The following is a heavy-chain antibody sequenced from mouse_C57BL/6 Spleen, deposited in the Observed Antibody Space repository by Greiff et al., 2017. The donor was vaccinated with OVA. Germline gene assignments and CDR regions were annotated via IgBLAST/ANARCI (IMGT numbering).Heavy chain of an antibody. CDR2: INPNNGGT. J-gene: IGHJ3*01. CDR1: GYTFTDYN. CDR3: ARTSPLVRFAY. D-gene: IGHD6-2*01. Sequence: EVQLQQSGPELVKPGASVKISCKASGYTFTDYNMDWVKQSPGKSLEWIGDINPNNGGTIYNQKFKGKATLTVDKSSSTAYMELRSLTSEDTAVYYCARTSPLVRFAYWGQGTLVTVSA. V-gene: IGHV1-18*01.